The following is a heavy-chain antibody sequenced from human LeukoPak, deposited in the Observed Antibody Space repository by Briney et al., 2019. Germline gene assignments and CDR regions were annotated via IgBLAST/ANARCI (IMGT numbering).Heavy chain of an antibody. J-gene: IGHJ4*02. D-gene: IGHD1-26*01. V-gene: IGHV1-69*04. Sequence: GASVKVSCKASGGTFSSYAISWVRQAPGQGLEWMGRIIPILGIANYAQKFQGRVTITADKSTSTAYMELSSLRSEDTAVYYCARESKERGFDYWGQGTLVTVSS. CDR3: ARESKERGFDY. CDR2: IIPILGIA. CDR1: GGTFSSYA.